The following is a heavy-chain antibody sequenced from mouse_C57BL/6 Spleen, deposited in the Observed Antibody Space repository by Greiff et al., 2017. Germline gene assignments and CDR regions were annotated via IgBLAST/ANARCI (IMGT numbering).Heavy chain of an antibody. CDR3: AKGDYYGSSAMDY. CDR2: IYPRDGST. CDR1: GYTFTDHT. J-gene: IGHJ4*01. V-gene: IGHV1-78*01. Sequence: QVQLQQSDAELVKPGASVKISCKDSGYTFTDHTIHWMKQRPEQGLEWIGYIYPRDGSTKYNEKFKGKATLTADKSSSTAYMQLNSLTSEDSAVYFCAKGDYYGSSAMDYWGQGTSVTVSS. D-gene: IGHD1-1*01.